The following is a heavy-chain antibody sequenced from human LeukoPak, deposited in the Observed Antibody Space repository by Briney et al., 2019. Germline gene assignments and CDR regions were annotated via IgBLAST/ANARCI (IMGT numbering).Heavy chain of an antibody. CDR1: GHSIFTTSYY. J-gene: IGHJ5*02. D-gene: IGHD2-2*01. V-gene: IGHV4-39*01. CDR3: ARGGRDILVVPAALGWLDP. Sequence: PSETLSLTCTVSGHSIFTTSYYWGWIRQSPETGLEWIGSIFYSGRTYYNPSLKSRVTISLDTSKNQFSLRLISVTAADTAVYYCARGGRDILVVPAALGWLDPWGQGTLVTVSS. CDR2: IFYSGRT.